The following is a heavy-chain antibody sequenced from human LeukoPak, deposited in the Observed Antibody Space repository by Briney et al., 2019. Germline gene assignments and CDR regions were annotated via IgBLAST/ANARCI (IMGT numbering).Heavy chain of an antibody. CDR1: GYTFINYR. CDR3: ARDGHYYDSSGYSTNFDY. CDR2: ISAYNGNT. J-gene: IGHJ4*02. Sequence: ASVKVSCKASGYTFINYRISLVRQPPGQGLEGMGWISAYNGNTNNAQKRQGRVTMTTDTSTRTAYMELRSLRSDDTAVYYCARDGHYYDSSGYSTNFDYWGQGTLVTVSS. V-gene: IGHV1-18*01. D-gene: IGHD3-22*01.